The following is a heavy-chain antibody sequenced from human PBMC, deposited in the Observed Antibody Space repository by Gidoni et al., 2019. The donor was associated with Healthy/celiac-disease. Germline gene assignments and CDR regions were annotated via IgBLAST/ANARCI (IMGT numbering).Heavy chain of an antibody. Sequence: QVQLVQSGAEVKKPGASVKVSCKASGYTFTSYYMHWVRQAPGQGPEWMGIINPSGGSTSYAQKFQGRVTMTRDTSTSTVYMELSSLRSEDTAVYYCARDRSYYDSSGYYYDYWGQGTLVTVSS. V-gene: IGHV1-46*01. D-gene: IGHD3-22*01. CDR1: GYTFTSYY. CDR2: INPSGGST. CDR3: ARDRSYYDSSGYYYDY. J-gene: IGHJ4*02.